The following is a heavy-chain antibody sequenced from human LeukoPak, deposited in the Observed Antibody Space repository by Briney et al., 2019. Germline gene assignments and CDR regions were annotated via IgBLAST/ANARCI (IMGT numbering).Heavy chain of an antibody. J-gene: IGHJ4*02. V-gene: IGHV3-23*01. Sequence: PGGSLILSCAASGFTFSTYAMTWVRQAPGRGLEWVSTIRGSGGSTYYADSVKGRFTISRDISKNTLYLQMNNLRDEDTAVYYCARYCSGGNCYSGLVYWGQGTLVAVSS. D-gene: IGHD2-15*01. CDR3: ARYCSGGNCYSGLVY. CDR1: GFTFSTYA. CDR2: IRGSGGST.